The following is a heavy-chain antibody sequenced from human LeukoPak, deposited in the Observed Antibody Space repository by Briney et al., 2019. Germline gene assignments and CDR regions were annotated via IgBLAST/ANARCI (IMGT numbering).Heavy chain of an antibody. CDR2: ITGSSTLT. CDR3: ARELVSLGTGYFDL. D-gene: IGHD7-27*01. J-gene: IGHJ2*01. CDR1: GFTFGTYG. V-gene: IGHV3-23*01. Sequence: PGGSLRLSCEASGFTFGTYGMTWVRQAPGKGLEWVSGITGSSTLTYSTDSVRGRFTISRDNYKNTLHLQMNNLTADDTAIYYCARELVSLGTGYFDLWGRGTLVTVSS.